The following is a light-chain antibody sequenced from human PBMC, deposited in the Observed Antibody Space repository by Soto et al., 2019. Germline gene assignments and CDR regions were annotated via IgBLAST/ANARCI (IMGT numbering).Light chain of an antibody. J-gene: IGKJ1*01. CDR1: QTGSNSY. CDR2: GVA. V-gene: IGKV3-20*01. Sequence: IVLTQSPGTLSLSPGERATLSCRASQTGSNSYLAWYQQKSGQAPRLLIYGVATRATGTLDRFSGSGSGTAFTLTIRRLEPEDFAVYFCQHYVYPQWTFGPGTKVDIK. CDR3: QHYVYPQWT.